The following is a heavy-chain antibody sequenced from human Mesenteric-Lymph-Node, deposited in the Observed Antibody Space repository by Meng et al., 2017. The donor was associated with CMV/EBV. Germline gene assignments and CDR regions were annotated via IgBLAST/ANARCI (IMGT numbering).Heavy chain of an antibody. V-gene: IGHV3-33*06. CDR1: GFTFRSYG. D-gene: IGHD5-18*01. Sequence: GFTFRSYGMQWVRQTPGKGLEWVAIIWYDGSSKYYSDSVKGRFTISRDNSKNTLYLQMNSLKAEDTAIYYCAKVAGYTYQGPYYFDYWGPGTLVTVS. CDR3: AKVAGYTYQGPYYFDY. J-gene: IGHJ4*02. CDR2: IWYDGSSK.